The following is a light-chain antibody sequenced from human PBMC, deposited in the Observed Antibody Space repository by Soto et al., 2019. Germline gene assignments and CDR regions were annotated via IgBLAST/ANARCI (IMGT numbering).Light chain of an antibody. CDR3: QQSGSSPPT. CDR2: GAS. J-gene: IGKJ1*01. Sequence: EVVLTQSPGTLSLSPGERATLSCRASQSVSSTYLAWYQQRPGQAPRLLIYGASSRATGIPDRSSGSGSGTDFTLTISRLEPEDFAVYYCQQSGSSPPTFGQGTKVAIK. CDR1: QSVSSTY. V-gene: IGKV3-20*01.